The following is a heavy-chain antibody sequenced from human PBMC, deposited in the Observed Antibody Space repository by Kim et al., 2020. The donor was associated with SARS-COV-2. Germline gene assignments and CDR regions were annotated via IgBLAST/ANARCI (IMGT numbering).Heavy chain of an antibody. Sequence: SVKVSCKASGGTFSSYAISWVRQAPGQGLEWMGGIIPIFGTANYAQKFQGRVTITADESTSTAYMELSSLRSEDTAVYYCARFYYDSSGYYSSDYWGQGTLVTVSS. D-gene: IGHD3-22*01. CDR1: GGTFSSYA. V-gene: IGHV1-69*13. CDR2: IIPIFGTA. CDR3: ARFYYDSSGYYSSDY. J-gene: IGHJ4*02.